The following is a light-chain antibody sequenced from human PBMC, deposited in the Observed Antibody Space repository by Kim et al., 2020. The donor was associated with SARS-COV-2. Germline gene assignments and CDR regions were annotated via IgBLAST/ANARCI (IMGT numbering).Light chain of an antibody. CDR2: TAS. V-gene: IGKV1-9*01. CDR3: QQRRSYPIT. J-gene: IGKJ5*01. CDR1: QGIRTG. Sequence: AYVGDRVTITCRASQGIRTGLAWYQQVPGGAPKLLIHTASTLPSGVPSRFSGSGSGTDFSLTISSLQPEDVATYYCQQRRSYPITFGQGTRLEIK.